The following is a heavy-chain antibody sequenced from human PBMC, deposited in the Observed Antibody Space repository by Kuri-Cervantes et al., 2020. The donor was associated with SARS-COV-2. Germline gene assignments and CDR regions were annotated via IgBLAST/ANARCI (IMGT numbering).Heavy chain of an antibody. Sequence: GESLKISCAASGFTFSSYAMIWVRQAPGKGLGWVSVIYSGGSIYYADSVKGRFTISSDNSKNTLYLQMNSLRAEDTAVYYCARDYGEQYFDYWGQGTLVTVSS. CDR2: IYSGGSI. CDR1: GFTFSSYA. D-gene: IGHD4-17*01. J-gene: IGHJ4*02. V-gene: IGHV3-66*02. CDR3: ARDYGEQYFDY.